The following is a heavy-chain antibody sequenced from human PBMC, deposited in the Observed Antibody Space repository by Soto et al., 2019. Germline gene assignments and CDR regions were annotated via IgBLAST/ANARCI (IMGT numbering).Heavy chain of an antibody. CDR2: IDPSDSQT. CDR3: ARRGYSYGLEV. Sequence: DSLKISCKGSGYSFAGYWITWVRQKPGKGLEWMGRIDPSDSQTYYSPSFRGHVTISVDKSISTAYLQWNSLKASDTAVYYCARRGYSYGLEVWGQGNKGTVSS. J-gene: IGHJ6*02. V-gene: IGHV5-10-1*01. CDR1: GYSFAGYW. D-gene: IGHD5-18*01.